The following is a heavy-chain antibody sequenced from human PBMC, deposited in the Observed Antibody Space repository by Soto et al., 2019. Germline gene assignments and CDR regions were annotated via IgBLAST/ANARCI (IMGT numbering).Heavy chain of an antibody. CDR1: GGTFSSYA. CDR3: ARWTRDSSGYYAYLDY. J-gene: IGHJ4*02. D-gene: IGHD3-22*01. V-gene: IGHV1-69*13. Sequence: ASVKVSCKASGGTFSSYAISWVRQSHGQGLEWMGGIIPIFGTANYAQKFQGRVTITADESTSTAYMELSSLRSEDTAVYYCARWTRDSSGYYAYLDYWGQGTLVTVSS. CDR2: IIPIFGTA.